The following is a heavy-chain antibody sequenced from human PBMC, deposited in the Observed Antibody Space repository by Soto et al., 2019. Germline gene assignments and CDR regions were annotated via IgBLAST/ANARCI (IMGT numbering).Heavy chain of an antibody. CDR3: TTEGVDDFSGGV. D-gene: IGHD3-3*01. CDR2: IKSKTDGGTT. CDR1: GFTFSNAW. Sequence: EVQLVESGGGLVKPGGSLRLSCAASGFTFSNAWMSWVRQAPGKGLEWVCRIKSKTDGGTTDYAAPVKGRFTILRDNSNNTLYLQMNSLKTEDTAVYYCTTEGVDDFSGGVWGKGTAVSVSS. V-gene: IGHV3-15*01. J-gene: IGHJ6*03.